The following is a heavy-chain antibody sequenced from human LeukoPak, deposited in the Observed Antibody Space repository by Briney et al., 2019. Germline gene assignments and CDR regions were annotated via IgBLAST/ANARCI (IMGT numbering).Heavy chain of an antibody. V-gene: IGHV3-23*01. D-gene: IGHD1-26*01. Sequence: PGGTLRLSCAASGFTFSSYGMSWVRQAPGKGLEWVSAISGSGGSTYYADSVKGRFTISRDNSKNTLYLQMNSLRAEDTAVYYCAKVPPGLGATYFDYWGQGTLVTVSS. J-gene: IGHJ4*02. CDR1: GFTFSSYG. CDR3: AKVPPGLGATYFDY. CDR2: ISGSGGST.